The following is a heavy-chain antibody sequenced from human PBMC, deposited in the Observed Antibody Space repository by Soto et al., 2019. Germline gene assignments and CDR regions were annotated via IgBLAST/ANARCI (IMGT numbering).Heavy chain of an antibody. Sequence: QLQLQESGPGLVKPSETLSLTCTVSGGSSSSFYWGWLRQPPGMGLEWIGSFYYSASTEYNPSLDRRGSIAADTSTNQFSLRLTSVTAADTAGYYCAKHTSVAVVGSFDVWGQGTLVNVSS. V-gene: IGHV4-39*01. CDR3: AKHTSVAVVGSFDV. J-gene: IGHJ3*01. CDR1: GGSSSSFY. D-gene: IGHD6-19*01. CDR2: FYYSAST.